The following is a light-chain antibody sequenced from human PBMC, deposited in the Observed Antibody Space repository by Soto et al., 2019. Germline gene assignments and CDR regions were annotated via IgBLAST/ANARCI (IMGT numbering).Light chain of an antibody. CDR1: QSVSNNF. CDR2: GAS. CDR3: QQYGSPPIT. Sequence: EIVLTQSPGTLSLSPGERATLPCRASQSVSNNFLAWYQRRPGQAPRLVMYGASSRMTGIPDRFSGSGSGTDFTLTINKLEPEDFAIYYCQQYGSPPITFGQGTRLEIK. J-gene: IGKJ5*01. V-gene: IGKV3-20*01.